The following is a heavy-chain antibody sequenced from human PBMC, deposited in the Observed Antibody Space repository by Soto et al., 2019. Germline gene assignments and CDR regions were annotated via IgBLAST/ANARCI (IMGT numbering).Heavy chain of an antibody. Sequence: SPTLSLTCTVSGGSISSFYWSWVRQPPGKGLEWIGCIYDSGSTNYNPSLKSRVAISVDTSKNQFSLNLRSVTAADTAVYYCARAVNNWDFDNWGQGTLVTVSS. CDR1: GGSISSFY. D-gene: IGHD1-1*01. CDR3: ARAVNNWDFDN. V-gene: IGHV4-59*01. J-gene: IGHJ4*02. CDR2: IYDSGST.